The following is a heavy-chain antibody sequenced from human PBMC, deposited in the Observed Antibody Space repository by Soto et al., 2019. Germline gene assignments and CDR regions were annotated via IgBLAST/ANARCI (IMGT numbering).Heavy chain of an antibody. D-gene: IGHD3-22*01. CDR2: ISSSSSYI. J-gene: IGHJ4*02. V-gene: IGHV3-21*01. CDR1: GFTFSSYS. Sequence: GSLRLSCAASGFTFSSYSMNWVRQAPGKGLEWVSSISSSSSYIYYADSVKGRFTISRDNAKNSLYLQMNSLRAEDTAVYYCARGHYDSSGYFDYWGQGTLVTVSS. CDR3: ARGHYDSSGYFDY.